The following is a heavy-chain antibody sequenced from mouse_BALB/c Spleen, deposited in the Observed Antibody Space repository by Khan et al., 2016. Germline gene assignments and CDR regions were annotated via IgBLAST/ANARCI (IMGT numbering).Heavy chain of an antibody. CDR3: TRQLGLAY. J-gene: IGHJ3*01. D-gene: IGHD3-1*01. Sequence: EVKLLESGGGLVQPGGSMKLSCVASGFTFSNYWMNWVRQSPEKGLEWVAEIRLKSNNYATHYAESVKGRFTISRDDSKSSVYLQMNNLRAEDTGIYYCTRQLGLAYWGQGTLVTVSA. CDR1: GFTFSNYW. V-gene: IGHV6-6*02. CDR2: IRLKSNNYAT.